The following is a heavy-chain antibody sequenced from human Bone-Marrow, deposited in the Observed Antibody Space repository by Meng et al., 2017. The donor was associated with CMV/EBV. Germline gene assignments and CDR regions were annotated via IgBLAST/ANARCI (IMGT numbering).Heavy chain of an antibody. V-gene: IGHV3-48*03. J-gene: IGHJ5*02. CDR3: AVLAYCGGDCYS. CDR1: GFTFSSYE. CDR2: ISSSGSTI. Sequence: GGSLRLSCAASGFTFSSYEMNWVRQAPGKGLEWVSYISSSGSTIYYADSVKGRFTISRDNAKNSLYLQMNSLRAEDTAVYYCAVLAYCGGDCYSWGQGTLVTVSS. D-gene: IGHD2-21*01.